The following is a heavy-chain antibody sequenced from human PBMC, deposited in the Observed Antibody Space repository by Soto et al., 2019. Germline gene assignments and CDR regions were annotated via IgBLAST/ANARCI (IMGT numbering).Heavy chain of an antibody. CDR3: ARVRFGEWGYALDV. V-gene: IGHV3-11*01. J-gene: IGHJ6*02. D-gene: IGHD3-10*01. Sequence: QVQLVESGGGLVKPGGSLRLSCAASGLTFSDCYMNWIRQAPVKVLERVSYISSSGSSINYAGSVKGRFTISRDNAKNALYLQINSLRAEDTAMYYCARVRFGEWGYALDVWGQGTTVTVSS. CDR2: ISSSGSSI. CDR1: GLTFSDCY.